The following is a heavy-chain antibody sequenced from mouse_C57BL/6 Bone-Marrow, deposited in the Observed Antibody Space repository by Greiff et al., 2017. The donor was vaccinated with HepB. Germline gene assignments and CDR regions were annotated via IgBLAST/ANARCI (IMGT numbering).Heavy chain of an antibody. CDR2: IDPSDSYT. CDR3: AREGWWYFDY. D-gene: IGHD1-1*02. CDR1: GYTFTSYW. J-gene: IGHJ2*01. Sequence: QVQLQQPGAELVMPGASVKLSCKASGYTFTSYWMHWVKQRPGQGLAWIGEIDPSDSYTNYNQKFKGKSTLTVDKSSSTAYMQLSSLTSEDSAVYYCAREGWWYFDYWGQGTTLTVSS. V-gene: IGHV1-69*01.